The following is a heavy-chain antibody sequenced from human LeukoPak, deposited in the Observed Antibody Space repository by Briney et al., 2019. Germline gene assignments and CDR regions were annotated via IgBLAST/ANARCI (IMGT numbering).Heavy chain of an antibody. J-gene: IGHJ6*03. CDR3: ARDGGTGTTLYYMDV. CDR1: GGTFSSYA. CDR2: IIPIFGTA. D-gene: IGHD1-7*01. V-gene: IGHV1-69*05. Sequence: GSSVKVSCKASGGTFSSYAISWVRQAPGQGLEWMGGIIPIFGTANYAQKFQGRVTITTDESTSTAYMELSSLRSEDTAVYYCARDGGTGTTLYYMDVWGKGPRSPSP.